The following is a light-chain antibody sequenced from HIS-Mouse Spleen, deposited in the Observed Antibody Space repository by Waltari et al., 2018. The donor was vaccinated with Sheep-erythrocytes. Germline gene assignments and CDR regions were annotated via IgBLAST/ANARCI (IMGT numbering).Light chain of an antibody. CDR1: SSNIVNNA. V-gene: IGLV1-36*01. Sequence: QSVLTQPPSVSEAPMHRVTISCSGISSNIVNNAVNWYQQVPGKAPKLLLYYDDLLTSGGSDRFSGSTSGTSASLAISGIQSEDEADYYCAAWDDSLNGWVFGGGTKLTVL. J-gene: IGLJ3*02. CDR2: YDD. CDR3: AAWDDSLNGWV.